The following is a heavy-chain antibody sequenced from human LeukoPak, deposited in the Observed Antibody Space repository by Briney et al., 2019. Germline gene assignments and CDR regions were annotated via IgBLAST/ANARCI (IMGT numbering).Heavy chain of an antibody. Sequence: SETLSLTCTVSGGSISSYYWSWIRQPPGKGLEWIGYIYDSGSTNYNPSLKSRVTISVDTSKNQFSLKLSSVTAADTAVYYCARVGGTNYYYYGMDVWGQGTTVTVS. CDR1: GGSISSYY. CDR3: ARVGGTNYYYYGMDV. J-gene: IGHJ6*02. CDR2: IYDSGST. D-gene: IGHD1-1*01. V-gene: IGHV4-59*01.